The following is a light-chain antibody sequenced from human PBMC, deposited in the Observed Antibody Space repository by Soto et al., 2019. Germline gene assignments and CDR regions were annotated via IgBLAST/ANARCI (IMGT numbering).Light chain of an antibody. CDR2: DVT. V-gene: IGLV2-14*01. J-gene: IGLJ1*01. CDR1: SSDVGGYIY. CDR3: SSYTTSSSYV. Sequence: LPEPGTVLGSRGHSITISCTGTSSDVGGYIYVSWYQQHPGKAPKLMIYDVTSRPSGVSYRFSGSKSGNTASLTISGLQADDEADYYYSSYTTSSSYVFGTGAKVTVL.